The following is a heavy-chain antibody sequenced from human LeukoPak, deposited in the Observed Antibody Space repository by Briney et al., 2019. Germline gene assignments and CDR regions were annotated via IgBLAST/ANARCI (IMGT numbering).Heavy chain of an antibody. CDR2: IWYDGSNK. J-gene: IGHJ4*02. D-gene: IGHD3-22*01. Sequence: PGRSLRLSCAASGFTFSSYGMHWVRQAPGKGLEWVAVIWYDGSNKYYADSVKGRFTISRDNSKNTLYLQMNSLRAEDTAIYYCAKDRPNYYESNGHYYRRDGDYWGQGTLVTVSS. CDR1: GFTFSSYG. V-gene: IGHV3-33*06. CDR3: AKDRPNYYESNGHYYRRDGDY.